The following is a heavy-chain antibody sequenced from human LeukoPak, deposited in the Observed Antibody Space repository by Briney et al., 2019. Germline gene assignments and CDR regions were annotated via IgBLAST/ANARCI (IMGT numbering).Heavy chain of an antibody. V-gene: IGHV1-18*01. J-gene: IGHJ4*02. CDR2: ISAYNGNT. CDR3: ARDGLWFGELLFDY. D-gene: IGHD3-10*01. CDR1: GGTFSSYA. Sequence: GASVKVSCKASGGTFSSYAISWVRQAPGQGLEWMGWISAYNGNTNYAQKLQGRVTMTTDTSTSAAYMELRSLRSDDTAVYYCARDGLWFGELLFDYWGQGTLVTVSP.